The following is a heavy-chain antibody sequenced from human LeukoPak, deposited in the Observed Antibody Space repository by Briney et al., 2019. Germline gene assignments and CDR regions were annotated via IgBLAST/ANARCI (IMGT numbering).Heavy chain of an antibody. V-gene: IGHV1-8*01. D-gene: IGHD6-6*01. J-gene: IGHJ6*02. CDR1: GYTFTSYD. CDR3: ASPSALPYYYYYGMDV. CDR2: MNPNSGNT. Sequence: ASVKVSCKASGYTFTSYDINWVRQATGQGLEWMGWMNPNSGNTGYAQKFQGRVTMTRNTSISTAYMELSSLRSEDTAVYYCASPSALPYYYYYGMDVWGQGTTVTVSS.